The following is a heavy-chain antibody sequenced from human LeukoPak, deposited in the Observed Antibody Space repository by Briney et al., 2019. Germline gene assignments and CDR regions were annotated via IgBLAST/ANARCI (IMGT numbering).Heavy chain of an antibody. Sequence: SETLSLTCAVYGGSFSGYYWSWIRQPPGKGLEWIGEINHSGSTNYNPSLKSRVTISVDTSKNQFSLKLNSVTAADTAVYYCARDTMVRGVIIKAARAPFDYWGQGTLVTVSS. CDR3: ARDTMVRGVIIKAARAPFDY. CDR2: INHSGST. D-gene: IGHD3-10*01. J-gene: IGHJ4*02. V-gene: IGHV4-34*01. CDR1: GGSFSGYY.